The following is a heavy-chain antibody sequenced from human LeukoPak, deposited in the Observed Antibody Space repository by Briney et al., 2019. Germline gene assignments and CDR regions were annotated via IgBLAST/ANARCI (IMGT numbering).Heavy chain of an antibody. D-gene: IGHD3-9*01. V-gene: IGHV3-66*01. CDR2: IYSGGST. J-gene: IGHJ6*02. CDR3: ARGTAYYDIWTVSYGMDV. Sequence: GGSLRLSCAASGFTVSSNYMSWVRQAPGKGLEWVSVIYSGGSTYYADSVKGRFTISRDNSKNTLYLQMNSLRAEDTAVYYCARGTAYYDIWTVSYGMDVWGQGTTVTVSS. CDR1: GFTVSSNY.